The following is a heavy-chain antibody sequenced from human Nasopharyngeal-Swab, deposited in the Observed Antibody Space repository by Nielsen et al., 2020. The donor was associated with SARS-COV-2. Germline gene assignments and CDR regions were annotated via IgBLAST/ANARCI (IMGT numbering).Heavy chain of an antibody. V-gene: IGHV4-34*01. CDR2: INHSGST. Sequence: SETLSLTCAVYGGSFSGYYWSWIRQPPGKGLEWIGEINHSGSTNYNPSLKSRVTISVVTSKNQFSLKLSSVTAADTAVYYCAREERWYSSGWFDYWGQGTLVTVSS. CDR3: AREERWYSSGWFDY. D-gene: IGHD6-19*01. J-gene: IGHJ4*02. CDR1: GGSFSGYY.